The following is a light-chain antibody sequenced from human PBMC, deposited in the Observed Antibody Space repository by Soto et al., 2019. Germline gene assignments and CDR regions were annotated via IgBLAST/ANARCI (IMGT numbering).Light chain of an antibody. CDR3: QQYNNYTWT. Sequence: DIHMTQSPSTLSASVGDRVTITCRASQSISNWLAWYQQRPGTAPNLLIFDASTLESGVPSRFSGSGSGTEFTLTISGLQPDDFATYYCQQYNNYTWTFGQGTKVDIX. V-gene: IGKV1-5*01. CDR2: DAS. J-gene: IGKJ1*01. CDR1: QSISNW.